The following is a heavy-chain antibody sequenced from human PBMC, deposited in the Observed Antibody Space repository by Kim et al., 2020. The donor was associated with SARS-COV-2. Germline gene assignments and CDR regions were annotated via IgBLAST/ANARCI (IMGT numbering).Heavy chain of an antibody. V-gene: IGHV3-7*01. D-gene: IGHD4-17*01. Sequence: GGSLRLSCEASGFSFGSYWMTWVRQAPGKGLEWVANIKNDGSEKNYVDSVRGRFTISRDNAKNSLFLQMNSLRAEDTAAYRCVRGTTTDVWGQGNTVTVS. CDR3: VRGTTTDV. CDR1: GFSFGSYW. CDR2: IKNDGSEK. J-gene: IGHJ6*02.